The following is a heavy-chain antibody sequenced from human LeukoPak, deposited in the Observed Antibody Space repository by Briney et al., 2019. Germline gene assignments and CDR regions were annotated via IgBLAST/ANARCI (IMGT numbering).Heavy chain of an antibody. V-gene: IGHV3-15*01. J-gene: IGHJ4*02. D-gene: IGHD3-10*01. CDR1: SYIFSQTW. CDR2: IRSESEGGTI. CDR3: TTEGYGSGSYDH. Sequence: GGSLRLSCAVTSYIFSQTWMNWVRQAPGQGLEWLGRIRSESEGGTIYYAAPVKGRFTISRDDSKNTLYLQMNSLKTEDTAVYYCTTEGYGSGSYDHWGQGTLVTVSS.